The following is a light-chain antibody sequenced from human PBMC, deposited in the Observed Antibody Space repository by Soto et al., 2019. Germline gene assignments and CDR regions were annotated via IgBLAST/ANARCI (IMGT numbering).Light chain of an antibody. CDR2: DVS. J-gene: IGLJ1*01. CDR1: SSDVGGYNY. Sequence: QSALTQPASVSGSPGQSITISCTGTSSDVGGYNYVSWYQQHPGKAPKLMIYDVSNRPSGVSNRFSGSKSGNTASLTISGLQAEDEADYYCSSAYDVFGTGTKVTVL. V-gene: IGLV2-14*01. CDR3: SSAYDV.